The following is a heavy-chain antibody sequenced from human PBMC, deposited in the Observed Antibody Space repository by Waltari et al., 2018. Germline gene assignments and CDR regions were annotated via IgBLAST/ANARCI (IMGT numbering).Heavy chain of an antibody. CDR2: IGDKGITV. CDR1: GFNFSRSE. V-gene: IGHV3-30*02. D-gene: IGHD4-4*01. Sequence: MQLVESGGGVVQPGGSLRLSCVASGFNFSRSEMHWIRQAPGKGLEWVANIGDKGITVTYLDAVKGRFTISRDNSKSMVFLQMDNLGPDDTAVYHCVKGYRSTGGGDHWGQGTLVTVSS. J-gene: IGHJ4*02. CDR3: VKGYRSTGGGDH.